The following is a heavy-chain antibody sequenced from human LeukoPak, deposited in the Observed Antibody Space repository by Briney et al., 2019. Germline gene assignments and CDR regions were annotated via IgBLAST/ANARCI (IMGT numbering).Heavy chain of an antibody. CDR3: ARVRYYDSSGYDAFDI. J-gene: IGHJ3*02. V-gene: IGHV1-2*02. Sequence: GASVKVSCKASGYTFTGYYMHWVRQAPGQGLEWMGWINPNSGGTNYAQKFQGRVTMTRDTSISTAYMELSRLRSDDTAVYYCARVRYYDSSGYDAFDIWGQGTMVTVSS. CDR2: INPNSGGT. CDR1: GYTFTGYY. D-gene: IGHD3-22*01.